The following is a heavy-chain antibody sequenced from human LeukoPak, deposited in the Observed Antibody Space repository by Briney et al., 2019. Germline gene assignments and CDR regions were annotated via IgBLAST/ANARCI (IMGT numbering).Heavy chain of an antibody. J-gene: IGHJ5*02. Sequence: SETLSLTCAVYGWSFNDYYWNWIRQPPGKGLEWIGEINACGDTNYNPSLKSRVNISVDTSKKQFSLRLTSMIAADTALYYCARGQVPAARGYNWFDPWGQGTLVTVSS. V-gene: IGHV4-34*01. CDR3: ARGQVPAARGYNWFDP. CDR2: INACGDT. D-gene: IGHD2-2*01. CDR1: GWSFNDYY.